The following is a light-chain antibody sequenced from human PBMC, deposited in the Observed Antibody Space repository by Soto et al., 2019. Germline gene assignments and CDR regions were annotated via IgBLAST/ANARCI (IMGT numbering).Light chain of an antibody. CDR3: SSFSSITREV. CDR2: EVS. CDR1: SSDIGAYDY. V-gene: IGLV2-14*01. Sequence: QSVLTQPASVSGSPGQSITISCTGTSSDIGAYDYVSWYQQHPGRAPQLMIYEVSNRPSGVSHRFSGSKSGNTASLTISGLQTEDEADYYCSSFSSITREVFGGGTKLTVL. J-gene: IGLJ2*01.